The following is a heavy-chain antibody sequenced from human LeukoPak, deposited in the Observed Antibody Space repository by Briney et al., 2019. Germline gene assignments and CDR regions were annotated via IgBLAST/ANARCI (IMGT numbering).Heavy chain of an antibody. Sequence: PGGSLRLSCAASGFTFSGFEMNWVRQAPGKGLEWVSYISNSGDSTYYADSVKGRFTISRDNAKNSLYLQMNSLRAEDTAVYYCVRLGGPTGQYFYHLGQGTRVTVSS. D-gene: IGHD1-26*01. CDR3: VRLGGPTGQYFYH. CDR1: GFTFSGFE. CDR2: ISNSGDST. V-gene: IGHV3-48*03. J-gene: IGHJ1*01.